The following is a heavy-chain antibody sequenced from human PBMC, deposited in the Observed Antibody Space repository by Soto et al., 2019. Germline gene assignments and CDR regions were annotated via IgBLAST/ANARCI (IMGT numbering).Heavy chain of an antibody. V-gene: IGHV5-51*01. CDR3: TRHVWESYDYYYGMDV. D-gene: IGHD3-16*01. CDR2: IYPGDSDT. Sequence: GESMKISCNCSGYSFTSYLIVLVRPLHGKGLEWMGIIYPGDSDTRYSPSFQGQVTISADKSISTAYLQWSSLKTEDTAVYYCTRHVWESYDYYYGMDVWGQGTTVTVSS. J-gene: IGHJ6*02. CDR1: GYSFTSYL.